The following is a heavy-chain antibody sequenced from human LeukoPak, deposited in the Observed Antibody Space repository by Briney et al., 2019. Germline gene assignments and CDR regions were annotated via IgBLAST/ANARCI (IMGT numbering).Heavy chain of an antibody. CDR1: GYTFTAYY. J-gene: IGHJ6*02. Sequence: ASVKVSCKASGYTFTAYYMHWVRQAPGQGLEWMGWINPNSGGTNYAQKFQGRVTMTRDTSTSTAYMELRSLRSDDTAVYYCARGLPWGQDSLYGMDVWGQGTTVTVSS. CDR3: ARGLPWGQDSLYGMDV. CDR2: INPNSGGT. D-gene: IGHD7-27*01. V-gene: IGHV1-2*02.